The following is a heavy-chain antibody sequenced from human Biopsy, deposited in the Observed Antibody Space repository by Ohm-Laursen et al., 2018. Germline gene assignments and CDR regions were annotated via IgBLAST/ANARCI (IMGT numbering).Heavy chain of an antibody. Sequence: SETLSLTCSVSGASVKTSGYLWAWIRQRPGKGLEWIGYISYNERTHYNPSLTSRLAISFDTSNNRISLQLRSVSDADTAVYYCVREPKTGTAEAWYFDLWGRGSPVTVPS. CDR1: GASVKTSGYL. CDR2: ISYNERT. V-gene: IGHV4-31*03. J-gene: IGHJ2*01. CDR3: VREPKTGTAEAWYFDL. D-gene: IGHD3-9*01.